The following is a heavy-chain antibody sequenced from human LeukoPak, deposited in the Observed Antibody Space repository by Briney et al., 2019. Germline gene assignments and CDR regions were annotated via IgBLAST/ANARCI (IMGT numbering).Heavy chain of an antibody. CDR1: GGTFSSYA. J-gene: IGHJ6*03. D-gene: IGHD3-3*01. V-gene: IGHV1-69*13. Sequence: GASVKVSCKASGGTFSSYAISWVRQAPGQGLEWMGGIIPIFGTANYAQKFQGRVTITADESTSTAYMELSSLRSEDTAVYYCASRSITIFGVVIQYYYYYYMDVWGKGTTVTVSS. CDR2: IIPIFGTA. CDR3: ASRSITIFGVVIQYYYYYYMDV.